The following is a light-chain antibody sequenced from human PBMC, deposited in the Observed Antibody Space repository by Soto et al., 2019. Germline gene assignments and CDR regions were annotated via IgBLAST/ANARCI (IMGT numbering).Light chain of an antibody. CDR2: DAP. CDR1: QSVSSY. CDR3: QKNRSWPVT. J-gene: IGKJ1*01. Sequence: EIVLTQSPATLSLSPGERATLSCRASQSVSSYLAWYQQKPGQAPRLLIYDAPNRATGIPARFSGSGSGTDFTLTISSLEPEDFAVYYCQKNRSWPVTFGQGTKVEIK. V-gene: IGKV3-11*01.